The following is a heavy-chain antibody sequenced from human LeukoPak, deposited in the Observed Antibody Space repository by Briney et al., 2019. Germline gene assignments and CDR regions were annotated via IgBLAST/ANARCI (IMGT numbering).Heavy chain of an antibody. V-gene: IGHV3-15*01. Sequence: GGSLRLSCAASGFTFSNAWMSWVRQASGKGLEWAGRIKSKTDGGTTDYAAPVKGRFTISRDASKNTLYLQMDSLKTGDTAMYYCTTDNWRGLDAFDIWGQGTMVTVSS. J-gene: IGHJ3*02. CDR3: TTDNWRGLDAFDI. CDR2: IKSKTDGGTT. D-gene: IGHD3-3*01. CDR1: GFTFSNAW.